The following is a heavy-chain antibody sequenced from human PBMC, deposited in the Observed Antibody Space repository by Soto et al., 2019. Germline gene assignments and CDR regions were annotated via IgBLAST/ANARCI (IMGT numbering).Heavy chain of an antibody. D-gene: IGHD3-22*01. Sequence: SETLSLTCAVYGGSFSGYYWSWIRQPPGKGLEWIGEINHSGSTNSNPSLKSRVTISVDTSKNQFSLKLSSVTAADTAVYYCARVPTTYYYDSSGYYYVGYFQHWGQGTLVTVSS. V-gene: IGHV4-34*01. CDR2: INHSGST. CDR3: ARVPTTYYYDSSGYYYVGYFQH. J-gene: IGHJ1*01. CDR1: GGSFSGYY.